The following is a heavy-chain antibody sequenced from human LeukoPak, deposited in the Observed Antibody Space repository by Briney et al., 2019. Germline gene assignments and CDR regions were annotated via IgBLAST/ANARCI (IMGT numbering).Heavy chain of an antibody. V-gene: IGHV1-2*02. Sequence: GASVKVSCKASGYTFTDYYMHWVRQAPGQGLEWMGWINPNSGGTKYAQKFQGRVTMTRDTSISTAYMELSRLTSDDTAVYYCARSQIFDYWGQGTLVTVSS. CDR3: ARSQIFDY. D-gene: IGHD2/OR15-2a*01. J-gene: IGHJ4*02. CDR2: INPNSGGT. CDR1: GYTFTDYY.